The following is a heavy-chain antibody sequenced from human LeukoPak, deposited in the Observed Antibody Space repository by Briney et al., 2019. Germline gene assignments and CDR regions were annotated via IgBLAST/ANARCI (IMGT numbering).Heavy chain of an antibody. CDR2: IIPILGIA. CDR3: AREDSSGWYGLGYFQH. J-gene: IGHJ1*01. CDR1: GGTFSSYA. Sequence: SVKVSCKASGGTFSSYAISWVRQAPGQGLGWMGRIIPILGIANYAQKFQGRVTITADKSTSTAYVELSSLRSEDTAVYYCAREDSSGWYGLGYFQHWGQGTLVTVSS. V-gene: IGHV1-69*04. D-gene: IGHD6-19*01.